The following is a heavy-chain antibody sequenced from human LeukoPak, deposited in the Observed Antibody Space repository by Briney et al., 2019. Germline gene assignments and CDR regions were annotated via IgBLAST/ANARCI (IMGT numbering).Heavy chain of an antibody. D-gene: IGHD2-2*01. CDR3: ARARGVYQLSHNDAFDI. J-gene: IGHJ3*02. Sequence: ASVKVSCXASGYTFTGYYMHWVRQAPGQGLEWMGWINPNSGGTNYAQKFQGRVTMTRDTSISTAYMELSRLRSDDTAVYYCARARGVYQLSHNDAFDIWGQGTMVTVSS. V-gene: IGHV1-2*02. CDR2: INPNSGGT. CDR1: GYTFTGYY.